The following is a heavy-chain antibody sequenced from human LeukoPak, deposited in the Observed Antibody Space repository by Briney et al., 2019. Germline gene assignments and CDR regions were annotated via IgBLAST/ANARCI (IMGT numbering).Heavy chain of an antibody. CDR3: AKDGGSSWEVWFDY. CDR1: GFTFSSYW. J-gene: IGHJ4*01. Sequence: PGGSLRLSCAASGFTFSSYWMSWVRQAPGKGLEWVANVRQDGSEKYYVDSVKGRFTISRDNAKNSLYLQMNSLRAEDTAVYYCAKDGGSSWEVWFDYWGQGTLVTVSS. V-gene: IGHV3-7*03. CDR2: VRQDGSEK. D-gene: IGHD6-13*01.